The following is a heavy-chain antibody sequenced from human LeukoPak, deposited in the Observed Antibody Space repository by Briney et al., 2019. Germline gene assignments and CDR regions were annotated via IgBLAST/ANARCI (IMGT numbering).Heavy chain of an antibody. Sequence: SETLSLTCTVSGGSISSGGYYWSWIRQPPGKGLEWIGYIYHSGSTYYNPSPKSRVTISVDRSKNQFSLKLSSVTAADTAVYYCARGTRYCSSTSCYNAFDIWGQGTMVTVSS. J-gene: IGHJ3*02. CDR2: IYHSGST. CDR3: ARGTRYCSSTSCYNAFDI. V-gene: IGHV4-30-2*01. D-gene: IGHD2-2*02. CDR1: GGSISSGGYY.